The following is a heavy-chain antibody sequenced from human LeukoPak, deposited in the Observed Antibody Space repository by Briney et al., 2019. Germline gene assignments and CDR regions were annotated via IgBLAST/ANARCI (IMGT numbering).Heavy chain of an antibody. CDR2: IRSKANNYAT. D-gene: IGHD6-19*01. CDR3: TKPGSGWNYFDS. V-gene: IGHV3-73*01. J-gene: IGHJ4*02. Sequence: GGSLTLSCAASGLSFIDSAMHWVRQASGKGLEWVGRIRSKANNYATAYTVSVKGRFTISRDNSKNTAYLQMNSLKTEDTSVYYCTKPGSGWNYFDSWGQGTLVTVSA. CDR1: GLSFIDSA.